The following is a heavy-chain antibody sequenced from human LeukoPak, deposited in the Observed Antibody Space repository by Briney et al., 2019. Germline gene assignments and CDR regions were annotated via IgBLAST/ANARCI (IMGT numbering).Heavy chain of an antibody. J-gene: IGHJ4*02. CDR2: ISYDGSNE. V-gene: IGHV3-30*18. Sequence: PGGSLRLSCAASGFTFSSYGMHWVRQAPGKGLEGVAVISYDGSNEYYADSVKGRFTISRDNSKNTLYLQMNSLRAEDTAVYYCAKGDSGLLWFGESALIDYWGQGTLVTVSS. D-gene: IGHD3-10*01. CDR3: AKGDSGLLWFGESALIDY. CDR1: GFTFSSYG.